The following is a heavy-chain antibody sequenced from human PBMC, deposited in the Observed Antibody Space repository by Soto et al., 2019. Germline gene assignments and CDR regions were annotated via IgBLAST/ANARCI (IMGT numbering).Heavy chain of an antibody. CDR3: ARDSRDGYKRFDY. V-gene: IGHV1-69*13. CDR1: GGTFSSYA. J-gene: IGHJ4*02. D-gene: IGHD5-12*01. CDR2: IIPIFGTA. Sequence: SVKVSCKASGGTFSSYAISWVRQAPGQGLEWMGGIIPIFGTANYAQKFQGRVTITADESTSTAYMELSSLRSEDTAVYYCARDSRDGYKRFDYWGQGTLVTVSS.